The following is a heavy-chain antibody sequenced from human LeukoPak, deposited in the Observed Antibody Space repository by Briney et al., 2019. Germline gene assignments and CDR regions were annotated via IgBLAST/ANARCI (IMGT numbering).Heavy chain of an antibody. CDR2: IRSDSKTI. Sequence: GGSLRLSCAASGFTFSNDPMNWVRQAPGKGLEWVAHIRSDSKTIVYADSVKGRFSISRDNAKNSLSLQMNSLRAEDTAVYYCARDHNWVFDYWGQGTLVTVSS. CDR3: ARDHNWVFDY. J-gene: IGHJ4*02. V-gene: IGHV3-48*01. D-gene: IGHD1-20*01. CDR1: GFTFSNDP.